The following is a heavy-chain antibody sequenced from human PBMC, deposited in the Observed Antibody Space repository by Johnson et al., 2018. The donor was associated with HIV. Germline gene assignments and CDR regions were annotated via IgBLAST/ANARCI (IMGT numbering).Heavy chain of an antibody. D-gene: IGHD6-19*01. CDR2: ISSSGSSI. Sequence: QVQLVESGGGLVKPGGSLRLSCKASGFTFSDYFMSWIRQAPGKGLECISYISSSGSSIYYTDSLKGRFTISRDNAKNSLYLQMNSLKAEDTGVYYCAREVRYTSWSFDIWGQGTMVTVSS. V-gene: IGHV3-11*04. CDR1: GFTFSDYF. J-gene: IGHJ3*02. CDR3: AREVRYTSWSFDI.